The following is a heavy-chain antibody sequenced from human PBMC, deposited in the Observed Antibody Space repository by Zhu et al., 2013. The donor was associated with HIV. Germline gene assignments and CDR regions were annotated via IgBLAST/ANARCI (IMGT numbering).Heavy chain of an antibody. V-gene: IGHV1-69*12. CDR2: IIPMFAIA. Sequence: QVQVVQSGAALKSPGSSVKVSCKASGVTFNKCPINWVRQAPGQGLEWAEWIIPMFAIANYAQEFQGRVSLTADESTRTVYMELSSLRSEDTAVYYCARGAEGGDYFDYWGQGTLVTVSS. J-gene: IGHJ4*02. CDR1: GVTFNKCP. D-gene: IGHD3-16*01. CDR3: ARGAEGGDYFDY.